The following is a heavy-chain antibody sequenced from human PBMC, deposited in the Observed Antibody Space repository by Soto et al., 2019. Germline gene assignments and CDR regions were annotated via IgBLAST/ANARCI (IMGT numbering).Heavy chain of an antibody. CDR1: GYTFSGYS. Sequence: GASVKVSCKASGYTFSGYSITWVRQAPGQGLEWMGRISGYNGNTNYARTLRGRLTLTTDTSTSTAYMELRSLTSDDTAVYYCARDVLCGGAPACPDMDVWGQGTKVTVSS. D-gene: IGHD2-21*01. CDR2: ISGYNGNT. V-gene: IGHV1-18*04. J-gene: IGHJ6*02. CDR3: ARDVLCGGAPACPDMDV.